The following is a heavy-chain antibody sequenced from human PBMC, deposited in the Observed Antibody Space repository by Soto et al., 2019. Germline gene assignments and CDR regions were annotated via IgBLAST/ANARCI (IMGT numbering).Heavy chain of an antibody. J-gene: IGHJ4*02. V-gene: IGHV3-21*06. CDR2: ITSSSTYI. CDR1: GFTFSAYS. D-gene: IGHD5-18*01. CDR3: ARDLLEGYGHARQPDY. Sequence: GGSLRLSCVASGFTFSAYSMRWVRQAPGQGLEWVSSITSSSTYIYYTRSVEGRFTISRDDAKNPLHLQMNSLRAEDTAVYYCARDLLEGYGHARQPDYWGQGTLVTVSS.